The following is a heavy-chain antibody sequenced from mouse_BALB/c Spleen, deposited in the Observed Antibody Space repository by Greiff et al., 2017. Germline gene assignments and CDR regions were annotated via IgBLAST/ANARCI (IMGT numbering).Heavy chain of an antibody. CDR1: GFTFSSYA. D-gene: IGHD2-3*01. CDR2: ISSGGSYT. Sequence: EVKLMESGGGLVKPGGSLKLSCAASGFTFSSYAMSWVRQTPEKRLEWVATISSGGSYTYYPDSVKGRFTISRDNAKNTLYLQMSSLRSEDTAMYYCARPYEDAMDYWGQGTSVTVSS. CDR3: ARPYEDAMDY. J-gene: IGHJ4*01. V-gene: IGHV5-9-3*01.